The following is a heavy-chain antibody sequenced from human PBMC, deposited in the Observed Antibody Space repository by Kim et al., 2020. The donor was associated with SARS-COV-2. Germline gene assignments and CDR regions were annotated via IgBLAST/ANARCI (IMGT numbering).Heavy chain of an antibody. CDR3: ARGTATPDPNGMDV. CDR2: ISSSSSYT. J-gene: IGHJ6*02. V-gene: IGHV3-11*06. CDR1: GFTFSDYY. Sequence: GGSLRLSCAASGFTFSDYYMSWIRQAPGKGLEWVSYISSSSSYTNYADSVKGRFTISRDNAKNSLYLQMNSLRAEDTAVYYCARGTATPDPNGMDVWGQGTTVTVSS. D-gene: IGHD4-17*01.